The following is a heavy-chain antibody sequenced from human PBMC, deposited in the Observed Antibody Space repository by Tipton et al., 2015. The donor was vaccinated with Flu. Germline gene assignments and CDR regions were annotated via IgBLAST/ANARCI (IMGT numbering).Heavy chain of an antibody. CDR1: GFTFSSYA. J-gene: IGHJ6*03. D-gene: IGHD3-3*01. Sequence: SLRLSCAASGFTFSSYAMSWVRQAPGKGLEWVSAISGSGGSTYYADSVKGRFTISRDNSKNTLYLQMNSLRAEDTAVYYCRIFGVVTTHYYYYYMDVWGKGTTVTVSS. V-gene: IGHV3-23*01. CDR3: RIFGVVTTHYYYYYMDV. CDR2: ISGSGGST.